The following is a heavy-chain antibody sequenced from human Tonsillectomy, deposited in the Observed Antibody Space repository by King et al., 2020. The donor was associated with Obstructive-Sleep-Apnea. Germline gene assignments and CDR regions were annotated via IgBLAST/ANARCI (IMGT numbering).Heavy chain of an antibody. V-gene: IGHV4-59*01. CDR3: ARETPXYXXLTGYSYYFDX. CDR1: GGSISSYY. J-gene: IGHJ4*02. CDR2: IYYSGST. Sequence: QLQESGPGLVKPSETLSLTCTVSGGSISSYYWSWIRPPPGKGLEWIGYIYYSGSTNYNPSLKSRVTISVDTSKNQFSLKLSSVTAADTAVYYCARETPXYXXLTGYSYYFDXXGQGTLVTVSS. D-gene: IGHD3-9*01.